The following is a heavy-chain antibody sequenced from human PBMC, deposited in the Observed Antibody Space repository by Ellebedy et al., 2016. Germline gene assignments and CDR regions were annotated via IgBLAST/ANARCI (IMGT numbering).Heavy chain of an antibody. CDR1: GFTFSDYY. CDR2: ISPSSITI. V-gene: IGHV3-11*01. J-gene: IGHJ4*02. CDR3: ARGTGHFDY. Sequence: GGSLRLSXAASGFTFSDYYISWIRQTPGKGLEWVTYISPSSITISYTDSVKGRFTISRDNAKNSLYLQLNSLRAEDTAVYFCARGTGHFDYWGQGTLVTVSS. D-gene: IGHD1-1*01.